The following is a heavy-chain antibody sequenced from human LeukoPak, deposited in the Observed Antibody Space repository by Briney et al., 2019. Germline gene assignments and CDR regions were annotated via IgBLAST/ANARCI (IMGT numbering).Heavy chain of an antibody. J-gene: IGHJ6*04. CDR2: ISSSSSYI. V-gene: IGHV3-21*01. CDR3: AELGITMIGGV. Sequence: GGSLRLSCAASGFTFSNAWMSWGRQAPGKVLEWVSSISSSSSYIYYADSVKGRFTISRDNAKNSLYLQMNSLRAEDTAVYYCAELGITMIGGVWGKGTTVTISS. D-gene: IGHD3-10*02. CDR1: GFTFSNAW.